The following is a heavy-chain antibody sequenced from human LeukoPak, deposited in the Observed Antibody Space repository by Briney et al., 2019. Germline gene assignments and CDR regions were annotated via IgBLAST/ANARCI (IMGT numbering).Heavy chain of an antibody. D-gene: IGHD6-13*01. V-gene: IGHV4-34*01. J-gene: IGHJ5*02. CDR2: INHSGST. Sequence: SETLSLTCAVYGGSFSGCYWSWIRQPPGKGLEWIGEINHSGSTNYNPSLKSRVTISVDTSKNQFSLKLSSVTAADTAVYYCARATDSSSWAWFDPWGQGTLVTVSS. CDR1: GGSFSGCY. CDR3: ARATDSSSWAWFDP.